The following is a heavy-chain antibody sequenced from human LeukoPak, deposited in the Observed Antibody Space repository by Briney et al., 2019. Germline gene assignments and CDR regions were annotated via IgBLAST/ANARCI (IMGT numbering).Heavy chain of an antibody. J-gene: IGHJ5*02. CDR2: IRGKANSYAT. CDR1: GFTFSGSA. CDR3: VWIQLWTQSFDP. Sequence: GGSLRLSCAASGFTFSGSAMHWVRQASGKGLEWVGRIRGKANSYATAYAASVKGRFTISRDDSKNTAYLQMNSLKTEDTAVYYCVWIQLWTQSFDPWGQGTLVTVSS. V-gene: IGHV3-73*01. D-gene: IGHD5-18*01.